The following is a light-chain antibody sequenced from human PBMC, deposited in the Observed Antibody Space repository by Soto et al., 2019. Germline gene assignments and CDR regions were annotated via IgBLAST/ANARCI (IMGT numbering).Light chain of an antibody. Sequence: QSVLTQPPSDSGTPGQRVTISCSGSNSNIGRSTVNWYQQLPGTAPKLLIYTNTERPSGVPDRFSGSRSGTSASLAITGLQADDEAYYYCASWDERLNGYMIFGGGTQLTVL. CDR3: ASWDERLNGYMI. CDR1: NSNIGRST. CDR2: TNT. J-gene: IGLJ2*01. V-gene: IGLV1-44*01.